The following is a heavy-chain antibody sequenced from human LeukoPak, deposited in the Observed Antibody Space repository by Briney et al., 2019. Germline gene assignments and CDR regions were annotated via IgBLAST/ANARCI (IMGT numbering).Heavy chain of an antibody. D-gene: IGHD4-17*01. CDR1: GFTFDSDA. CDR3: ARDLVATVTNSWVYYYGMDV. CDR2: ISYDGSNK. Sequence: GGSLRLSCVVSGFTFDSDAMHWVRQAPGKGLEWVAVISYDGSNKYYADSVKGRFTISRDNSKNTLYLQMNSLRAEDTAVYYCARDLVATVTNSWVYYYGMDVWGQGTTVTVSS. J-gene: IGHJ6*02. V-gene: IGHV3-30*04.